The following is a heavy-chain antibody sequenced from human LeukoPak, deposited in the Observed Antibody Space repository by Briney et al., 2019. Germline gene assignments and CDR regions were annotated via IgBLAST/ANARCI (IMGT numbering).Heavy chain of an antibody. CDR1: GYTFTGCY. CDR3: ARDRDLAVAGTLFDY. D-gene: IGHD6-19*01. V-gene: IGHV1-2*02. J-gene: IGHJ4*02. CDR2: INPNSGGT. Sequence: ASVKVSCKASGYTFTGCYMHWVRQAPGQGLEWMGWINPNSGGTNYAQKFQGRVTMTRDTSISTAYMELSRLRSDDTAVYYCARDRDLAVAGTLFDYWGQGTLVTVSS.